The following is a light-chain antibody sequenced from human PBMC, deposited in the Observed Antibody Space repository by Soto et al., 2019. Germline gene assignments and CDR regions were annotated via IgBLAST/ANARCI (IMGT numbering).Light chain of an antibody. CDR2: GAS. CDR1: QSVSSNY. Sequence: EIVLTQSPGTLSLSPGESATLSCRASQSVSSNYLAWYQQKPGQAPRLLIYGASSRATGIPDRFSGSGSGTDFTLTIRRLEPEDFAVYYCQQYKNWPLFGQGTRLEIK. V-gene: IGKV3-20*01. CDR3: QQYKNWPL. J-gene: IGKJ5*01.